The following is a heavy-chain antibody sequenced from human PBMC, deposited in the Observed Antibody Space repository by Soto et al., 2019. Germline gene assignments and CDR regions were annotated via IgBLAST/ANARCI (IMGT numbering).Heavy chain of an antibody. Sequence: QVQLQQWGAGLLKPSETLSLNCAVNGGSLSGYYWSWIRQPPGKGLEWIGEIKDGGRTNYSPSLKSRATISSDTSSYQFSLRLYSVTAADTGVYYCARGQEGVVATHWDQGTLVTVSS. D-gene: IGHD5-12*01. J-gene: IGHJ4*02. CDR2: IKDGGRT. CDR1: GGSLSGYY. CDR3: ARGQEGVVATH. V-gene: IGHV4-34*01.